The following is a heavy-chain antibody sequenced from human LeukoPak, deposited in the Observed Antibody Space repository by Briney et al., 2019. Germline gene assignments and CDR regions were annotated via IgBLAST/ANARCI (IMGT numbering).Heavy chain of an antibody. V-gene: IGHV4-59*01. J-gene: IGHJ3*02. CDR2: IYYSGST. D-gene: IGHD2-21*01. CDR1: GGSISSYY. Sequence: PSETLSLTCTVSGGSISSYYWSWIRQPPGKGLEWIGYIYYSGSTNYNPSLKSRVTISVDTSKNQFSLKLSSVTAADTAVYYCARAPLGPHIEDAFDIWGQGTMVTVSS. CDR3: ARAPLGPHIEDAFDI.